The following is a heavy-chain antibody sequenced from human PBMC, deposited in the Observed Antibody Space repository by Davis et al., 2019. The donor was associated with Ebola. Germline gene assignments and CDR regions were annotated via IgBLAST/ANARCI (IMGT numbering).Heavy chain of an antibody. J-gene: IGHJ4*02. CDR3: ARDYDSSGYNQFDY. D-gene: IGHD3-22*01. V-gene: IGHV1-46*01. Sequence: ASVKVSCKASGYTFIAYYVHWVRQAPGQGLEWMGLVNPSGGTTSYAQKFQGRVTMTRDTSTSTVYMELSSLRSDDTAVYYCARDYDSSGYNQFDYWGQGTLVTVSS. CDR1: GYTFIAYY. CDR2: VNPSGGTT.